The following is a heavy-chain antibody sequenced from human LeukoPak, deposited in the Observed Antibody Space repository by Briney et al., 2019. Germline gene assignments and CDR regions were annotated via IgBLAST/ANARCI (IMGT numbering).Heavy chain of an antibody. D-gene: IGHD2-15*01. J-gene: IGHJ4*02. CDR2: IYHSGST. CDR1: GGSIDSRSYY. CDR3: ARRSEFDNTHYHYFDY. V-gene: IGHV4-39*01. Sequence: PSETLSLTCTVSGGSIDSRSYYWDWIRQAPGKGLEWIGTIYHSGSTEYTPSLKSRVAIFVYTSKNQFSLILHSVAAADTAVYYCARRSEFDNTHYHYFDYWGQGALVTVSS.